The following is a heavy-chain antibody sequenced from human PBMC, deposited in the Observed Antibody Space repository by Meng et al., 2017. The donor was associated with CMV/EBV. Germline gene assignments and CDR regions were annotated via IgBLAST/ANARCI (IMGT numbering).Heavy chain of an antibody. CDR1: GFTFSSYA. J-gene: IGHJ4*02. D-gene: IGHD3-10*01. V-gene: IGHV3-30-3*01. CDR3: ASDRGFGDLDS. CDR2: ISYDGSNK. Sequence: LSLTCAASGFTFSSYAMHWVRQAPGKGLEWVAVISYDGSNKSYADSVKGRFTISRDNSKNTLYLQMNSLRAEDTAVYYCASDRGFGDLDSWGQGTLVTVSS.